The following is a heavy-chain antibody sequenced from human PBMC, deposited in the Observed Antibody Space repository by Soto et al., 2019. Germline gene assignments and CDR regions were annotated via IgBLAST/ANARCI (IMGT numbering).Heavy chain of an antibody. J-gene: IGHJ6*02. D-gene: IGHD1-7*01. Sequence: SQTLSLTCAISGDGVSSNSAAWNWIRQSPSRGLEWLGRTYYRSKWYNDYAVSVKSRITINPDTSKNQFSLQLNSVTPEDTAVYYCATGTQTYYYYGMDVWGQGTTVTVSS. CDR3: ATGTQTYYYYGMDV. CDR2: TYYRSKWYN. V-gene: IGHV6-1*01. CDR1: GDGVSSNSAA.